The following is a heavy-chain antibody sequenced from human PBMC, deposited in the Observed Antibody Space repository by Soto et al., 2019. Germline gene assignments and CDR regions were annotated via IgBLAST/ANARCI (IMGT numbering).Heavy chain of an antibody. D-gene: IGHD5-12*01. CDR2: IIPLFGTT. Sequence: QVQLVQCGAEVKKPGSSVKVSCKASGDTFSGYSISWVRQAPGQGLEWMGGIIPLFGTTNYAQRFQDRVTITADISTSTAYMELSSLKSEDTAIYYCARDLGSGYDPGDYWGQGTLVIVSS. J-gene: IGHJ4*02. CDR1: GDTFSGYS. CDR3: ARDLGSGYDPGDY. V-gene: IGHV1-69*14.